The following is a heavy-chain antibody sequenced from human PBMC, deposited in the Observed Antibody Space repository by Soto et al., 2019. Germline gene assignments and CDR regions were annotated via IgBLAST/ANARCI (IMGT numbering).Heavy chain of an antibody. CDR2: IYYSGST. CDR1: GGSISSGGYY. D-gene: IGHD3-10*01. V-gene: IGHV4-31*03. CDR3: ARRAYYYGSGSYTWFDP. Sequence: SDTLSLTCTVSGGSISSGGYYWSWIRQHPGKGLEWIGYIYYSGSTYYNPSLKSRVTISVDTSKNQFSLKLSSVTAADTAVYYCARRAYYYGSGSYTWFDPWGQGTLVTVSS. J-gene: IGHJ5*02.